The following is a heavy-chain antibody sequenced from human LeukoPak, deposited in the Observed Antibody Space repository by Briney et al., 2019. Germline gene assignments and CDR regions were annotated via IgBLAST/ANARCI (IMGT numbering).Heavy chain of an antibody. CDR3: ARHIGGRYYYYYMDV. V-gene: IGHV4-39*01. J-gene: IGHJ6*03. Sequence: PSETLSLTCTVSGGSISSSSYYWGWIRQPPGKGLEWIGSIYYSGSTYYNPSLKSRVTISVDTSKNQFSLKLSSVTAADTAVYYCARHIGGRYYYYYMDVWGKGTTVTVSS. D-gene: IGHD3-16*02. CDR2: IYYSGST. CDR1: GGSISSSSYY.